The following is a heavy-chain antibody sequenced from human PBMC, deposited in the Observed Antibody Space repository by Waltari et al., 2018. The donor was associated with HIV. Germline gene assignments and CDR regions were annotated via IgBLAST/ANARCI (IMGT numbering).Heavy chain of an antibody. J-gene: IGHJ4*02. CDR2: INPYTTAT. CDR1: GYTFTDYY. Sequence: QVQLVQSGAEVKKPGASVKVSCKASGYTFTDYYVQWVRQAPGQGLEWMGWINPYTTATYYRQRFQVRLSMTRNTSINTAYMELRRLTSDDTATYYCARDVDVGATDYWGQGTLVTVSS. CDR3: ARDVDVGATDY. V-gene: IGHV1-2*02. D-gene: IGHD1-26*01.